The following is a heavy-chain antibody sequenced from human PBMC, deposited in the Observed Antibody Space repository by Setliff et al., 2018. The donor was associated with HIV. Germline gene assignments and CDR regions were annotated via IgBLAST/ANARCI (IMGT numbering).Heavy chain of an antibody. CDR2: SYHTGSK. D-gene: IGHD3-10*01. Sequence: KPSETLSLTCAVSGYSISSGCYWGWIRQPPGKGLEWIASSYHTGSKYYNPSLKRRVTISVDTSKNQFSLKLTSVTAADTAVYYCARNHYYGSGKNRWFDPWGQGMLVTVSS. CDR1: GYSISSGCY. CDR3: ARNHYYGSGKNRWFDP. J-gene: IGHJ5*02. V-gene: IGHV4-38-2*01.